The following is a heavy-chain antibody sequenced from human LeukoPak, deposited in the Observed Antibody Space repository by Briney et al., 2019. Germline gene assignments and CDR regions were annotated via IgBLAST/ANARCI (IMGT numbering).Heavy chain of an antibody. CDR3: ATWPGAWYGEDY. J-gene: IGHJ4*02. D-gene: IGHD3-10*01. CDR2: IYHSGNT. CDR1: GFTFSDYY. V-gene: IGHV3-53*01. Sequence: GGSLRLSCAASGFTFSDYYMSWIRQAPGKGLEWVSVIYHSGNTDYADSVKGRSTISRDNSQNTMYLQMNGLRAEDTAVYYCATWPGAWYGEDYWGQGTLVTVSS.